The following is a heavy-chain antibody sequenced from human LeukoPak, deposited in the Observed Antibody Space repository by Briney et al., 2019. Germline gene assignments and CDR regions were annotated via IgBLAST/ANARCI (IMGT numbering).Heavy chain of an antibody. CDR1: GITLSNYG. Sequence: GGSLRLSCAVSGITLSNYGMSWVRQAPGKGLEWVAGISDSGGRTNYADSVKGRFTISRDNSKSTVYLQMYSLRADDTAVYYCAKNMGEYSGRYFDFWGQGTLVTVSS. D-gene: IGHD5-12*01. CDR3: AKNMGEYSGRYFDF. V-gene: IGHV3-23*01. J-gene: IGHJ4*02. CDR2: ISDSGGRT.